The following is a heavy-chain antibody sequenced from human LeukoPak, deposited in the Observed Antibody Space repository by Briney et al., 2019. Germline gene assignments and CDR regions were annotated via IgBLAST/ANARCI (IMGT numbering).Heavy chain of an antibody. V-gene: IGHV3-53*05. D-gene: IGHD6-13*01. CDR3: ARARGYSSSWTGYYFDY. J-gene: IGHJ4*02. Sequence: PGGSLRLSCAASGLTVSTNYMNWVRQAPGKGLEWVSVIYSGGTTYYADSVKGRFTISRDNSKNTLYLQMGSLRAEDMAVYYCARARGYSSSWTGYYFDYWGQGTLVTVSS. CDR1: GLTVSTNY. CDR2: IYSGGTT.